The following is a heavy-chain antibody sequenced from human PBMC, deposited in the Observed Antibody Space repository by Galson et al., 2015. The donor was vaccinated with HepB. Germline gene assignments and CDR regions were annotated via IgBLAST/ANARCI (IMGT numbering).Heavy chain of an antibody. V-gene: IGHV5-51*01. CDR3: ARLGYELYHYYGMDV. CDR2: IYPGDSEI. CDR1: GYSFTNYW. Sequence: QSGAEVKRPGESLKISCQASGYSFTNYWIGWVRQTPGYGLECMGIIYPGDSEIRYNPSFQGRVTMSVDKSISTAYLQWGSLKASDSAMYYCARLGYELYHYYGMDVWGQGTTVTVSS. J-gene: IGHJ6*02. D-gene: IGHD2-2*01.